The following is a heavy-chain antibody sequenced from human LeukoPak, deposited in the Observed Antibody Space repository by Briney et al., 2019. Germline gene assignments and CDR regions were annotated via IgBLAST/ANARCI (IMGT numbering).Heavy chain of an antibody. Sequence: GSLRLSCAASGFTLSTYAMSWVRQAPGKGLEWVSTISGSSSSTYSADSVKGRFTISRDNSKSTLYLQMNSLRAEDTAIYYCAKGRSGSYAYDYKGQGTLVTVSS. CDR1: GFTLSTYA. CDR2: ISGSSSST. V-gene: IGHV3-23*01. J-gene: IGHJ4*02. D-gene: IGHD1-26*01. CDR3: AKGRSGSYAYDY.